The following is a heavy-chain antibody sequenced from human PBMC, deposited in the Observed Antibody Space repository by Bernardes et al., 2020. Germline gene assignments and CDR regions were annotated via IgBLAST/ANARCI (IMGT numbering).Heavy chain of an antibody. D-gene: IGHD6-13*01. CDR1: GGSISSDVYY. J-gene: IGHJ5*02. Sequence: SESLSLTCTVSGGSISSDVYYWIWVRQHAGKGLEWIWYIYYSGITYYNPSLKSRVTISVDTSKNQSSLKLSSVTAADTAVYYCARDAAARQATWFEPSGQGTLVTVSS. CDR3: ARDAAARQATWFEP. V-gene: IGHV4-31*03. CDR2: IYYSGIT.